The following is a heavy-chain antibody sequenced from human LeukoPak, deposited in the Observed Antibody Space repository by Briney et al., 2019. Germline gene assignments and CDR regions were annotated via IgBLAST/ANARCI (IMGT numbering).Heavy chain of an antibody. CDR3: ARDFRPVVGAAGTFDY. CDR1: EFTFSNYG. CDR2: IRYDGTNK. V-gene: IGHV3-30*02. J-gene: IGHJ4*02. Sequence: GGSLRLSGAASEFTFSNYGMHWVRQAPGKGLEGVAFIRYDGTNKYYADSVKGRFTISRDNSKNTLYLKMNSLRGEDTAVYYCARDFRPVVGAAGTFDYWGQGTLVTVSS. D-gene: IGHD6-13*01.